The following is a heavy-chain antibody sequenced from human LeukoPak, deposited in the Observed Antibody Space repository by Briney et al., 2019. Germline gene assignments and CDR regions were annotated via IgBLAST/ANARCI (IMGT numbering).Heavy chain of an antibody. D-gene: IGHD3-22*01. J-gene: IGHJ5*02. Sequence: SETLSLTCSVSGGSISGHYWSWIRQPPGKGLEWIGSVHNSGSTNYNPSLKSRVTISVDTSNNQFPLRLSSVTAADTAVYYCARDWGWPSGYPYPWGQGTLVTVSS. CDR2: VHNSGST. CDR3: ARDWGWPSGYPYP. V-gene: IGHV4-59*11. CDR1: GGSISGHY.